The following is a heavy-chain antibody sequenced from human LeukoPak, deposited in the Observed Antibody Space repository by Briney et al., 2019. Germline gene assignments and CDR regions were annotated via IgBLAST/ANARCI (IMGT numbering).Heavy chain of an antibody. CDR2: MNPNSGNT. D-gene: IGHD3-10*01. J-gene: IGHJ5*02. Sequence: ASVKVSCKASGYTFTSYDINWVRQATGQGLEWMGWMNPNSGNTGYAQKFQGRVTITRNTSMSTAYMELSSLRSEDTAVYYCARATYYYGSGSYGDWFDPWGQGTLVTVSS. V-gene: IGHV1-8*03. CDR3: ARATYYYGSGSYGDWFDP. CDR1: GYTFTSYD.